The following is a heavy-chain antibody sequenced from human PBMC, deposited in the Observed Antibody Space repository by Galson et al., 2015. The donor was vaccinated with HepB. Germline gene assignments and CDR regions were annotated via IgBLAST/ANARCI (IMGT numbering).Heavy chain of an antibody. D-gene: IGHD4-17*01. CDR1: GFTFTGYY. V-gene: IGHV1-2*02. CDR3: ARYYGDSGYYYYGMDV. CDR2: INPNSGGT. J-gene: IGHJ6*02. Sequence: SVKVSCKASGFTFTGYYMHWVRQAPGQGLEWMGWINPNSGGTNYAQKFQGRVTMTRDTSISTAYMELSGPRSDDTAVYYCARYYGDSGYYYYGMDVWGQGTTVTVSS.